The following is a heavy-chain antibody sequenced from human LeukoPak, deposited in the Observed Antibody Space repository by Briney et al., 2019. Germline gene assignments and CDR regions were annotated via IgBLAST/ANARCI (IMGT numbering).Heavy chain of an antibody. Sequence: PGRSLRLSCAASGFTFSSYGMHWVRQAPGKGLEWVAVVWYDGSNKYYTDSVKGRFTISRDNSKNTLYLQMNSLRAEDTAVYYCARGQYSPDYWGQGTLVTVSS. CDR1: GFTFSSYG. CDR3: ARGQYSPDY. J-gene: IGHJ4*02. V-gene: IGHV3-33*01. D-gene: IGHD2-15*01. CDR2: VWYDGSNK.